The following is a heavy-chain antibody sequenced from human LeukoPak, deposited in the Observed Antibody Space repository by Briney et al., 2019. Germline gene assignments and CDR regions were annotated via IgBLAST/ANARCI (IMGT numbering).Heavy chain of an antibody. J-gene: IGHJ5*02. CDR3: AIHSTARNESSNWFDP. CDR2: INHSGST. D-gene: IGHD2-8*02. Sequence: SETLSLTCAVYGGSFSGYYWSWIRQPPGKGLEWIGEINHSGSTNYNPSLKSRVTISVDTSKNQFSLKLSSVTAADTAVYYCAIHSTARNESSNWFDPWGQGTLVTVSS. CDR1: GGSFSGYY. V-gene: IGHV4-34*01.